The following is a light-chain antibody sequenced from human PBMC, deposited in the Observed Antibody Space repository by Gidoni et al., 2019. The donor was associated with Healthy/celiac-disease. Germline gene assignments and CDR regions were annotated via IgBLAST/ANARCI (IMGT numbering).Light chain of an antibody. J-gene: IGKJ5*01. CDR2: GAY. CDR1: QSINSSY. CDR3: QQYGSHSIT. Sequence: IVLPQSPGTLSLSPVERATLSCRASQSINSSYLAWHQQKPGQAPRLLISGAYNRATGIPDRFSGGRSGTDFTLTITRLEPEDFAVYYCQQYGSHSITFGQGTRLEIK. V-gene: IGKV3-20*01.